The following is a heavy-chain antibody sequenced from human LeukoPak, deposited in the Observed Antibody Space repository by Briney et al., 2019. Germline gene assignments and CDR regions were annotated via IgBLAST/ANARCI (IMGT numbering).Heavy chain of an antibody. CDR2: ISYDGSNK. CDR1: GFTFSSYA. CDR3: ARDLHYYDSSGYLDY. J-gene: IGHJ4*02. V-gene: IGHV3-30-3*01. Sequence: GGSLRLSCAASGFTFSSYAMHWVRQAPGKGLEWVAVISYDGSNKYYAHSVKGRFTISRDNSKNTLYLQMNSLRAEDTAVYYCARDLHYYDSSGYLDYWGQGTLVTVSS. D-gene: IGHD3-22*01.